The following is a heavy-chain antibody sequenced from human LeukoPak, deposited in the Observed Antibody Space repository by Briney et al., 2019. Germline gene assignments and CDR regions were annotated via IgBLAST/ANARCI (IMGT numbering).Heavy chain of an antibody. D-gene: IGHD3-3*01. CDR1: GYTFTGYY. V-gene: IGHV1-2*02. CDR2: INPNSGGT. Sequence: ASVKVSCKASGYTFTGYYMHWARQAPGQGLEWMGWINPNSGGTNYAQKFQGRVTMTRDTSISTAYMELSRLRSDDTAVYYCARMDDNYDFWSGYFDSYFDYWGQGTLVTVSS. CDR3: ARMDDNYDFWSGYFDSYFDY. J-gene: IGHJ4*02.